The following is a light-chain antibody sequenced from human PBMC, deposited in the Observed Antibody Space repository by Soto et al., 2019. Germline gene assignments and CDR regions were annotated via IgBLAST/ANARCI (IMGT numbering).Light chain of an antibody. CDR1: QSIISY. CDR2: AAS. Sequence: DIQMTQSPSSLSASVGDRVNITCRASQSIISYLNWYQQKPGKAPKLLIYAASSLQSGVPSRFSGAGSGTDFTLTISSLQPEDFATYYSQQSFSTTWTFGHGTKVELK. J-gene: IGKJ1*01. V-gene: IGKV1-39*01. CDR3: QQSFSTTWT.